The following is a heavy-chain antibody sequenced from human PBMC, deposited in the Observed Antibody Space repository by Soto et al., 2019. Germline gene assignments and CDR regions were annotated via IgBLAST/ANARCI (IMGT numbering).Heavy chain of an antibody. CDR1: GGTFSSYA. CDR3: ARVTSMVRGVIDNWFDP. V-gene: IGHV1-69*01. D-gene: IGHD3-10*01. Sequence: QVPLVQSGAEVKKPGSSVTVSCKASGGTFSSYAIHWVRQAPGQGLEWMGGIIPMYGPAKDAQRFQGSVTITADESTTTVYMELTSLTSQDPAVYYCARVTSMVRGVIDNWFDPWGHGTLVTVSS. CDR2: IIPMYGPA. J-gene: IGHJ5*02.